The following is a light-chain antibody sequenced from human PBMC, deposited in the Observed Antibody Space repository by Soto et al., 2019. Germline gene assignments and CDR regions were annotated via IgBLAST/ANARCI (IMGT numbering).Light chain of an antibody. J-gene: IGKJ1*01. CDR1: QTISSW. Sequence: DIEMTQSPSTLSGSVGDRVTITCRASQTISSWLAWYQQKPGKAPKLLIYKASTLKSGVPSRFSGSGSATEFTLTISSLQPDDFATYYCQHYNSHSEAFGQGTKVDI. CDR3: QHYNSHSEA. CDR2: KAS. V-gene: IGKV1-5*03.